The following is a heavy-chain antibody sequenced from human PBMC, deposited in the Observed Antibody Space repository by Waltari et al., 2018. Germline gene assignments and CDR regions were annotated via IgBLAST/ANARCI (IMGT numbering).Heavy chain of an antibody. Sequence: QVQLVESGGGVVQPGGSLRLSCAVSGFTFSAYGMHWVRQAPGKGREWGSYIQQDEISKHYADSVKGRFTISRDNSKNTVYLHMDSLRAEDTALYYCSKDSDAFYIDYWGQGVLVTVSS. J-gene: IGHJ4*02. CDR3: SKDSDAFYIDY. CDR1: GFTFSAYG. CDR2: IQQDEISK. D-gene: IGHD2-2*01. V-gene: IGHV3-30*02.